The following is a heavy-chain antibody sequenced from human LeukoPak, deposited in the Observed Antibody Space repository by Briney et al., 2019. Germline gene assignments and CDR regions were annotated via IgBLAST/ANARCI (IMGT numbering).Heavy chain of an antibody. Sequence: PGGSLRLSCAASGFTFSSYAMHWVRQAPGKGLEWVAVISYDGSNKYYADSVKGQFTISRDNSKNTLYLQMNSLRAEDTAVYYCARGPTYYDSSGYPEDYWGQGTPVTVSS. V-gene: IGHV3-30*01. CDR2: ISYDGSNK. J-gene: IGHJ4*02. D-gene: IGHD3-22*01. CDR1: GFTFSSYA. CDR3: ARGPTYYDSSGYPEDY.